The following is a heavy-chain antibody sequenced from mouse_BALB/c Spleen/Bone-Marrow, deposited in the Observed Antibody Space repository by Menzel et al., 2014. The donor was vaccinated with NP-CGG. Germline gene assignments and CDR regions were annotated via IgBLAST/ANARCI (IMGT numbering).Heavy chain of an antibody. V-gene: IGHV14-3*02. Sequence: VQLQQSGAELVKSGASVKLSCTASGFNIKDTYMHWVKQRPEQGLEWIGRIDPANGNTKYDPKFQGKASITAGTSSNTAYLQLSSLTSEDTAVYYCASYVYGYYFDYWGQGTTLTVSS. CDR2: IDPANGNT. J-gene: IGHJ2*01. D-gene: IGHD2-2*01. CDR1: GFNIKDTY. CDR3: ASYVYGYYFDY.